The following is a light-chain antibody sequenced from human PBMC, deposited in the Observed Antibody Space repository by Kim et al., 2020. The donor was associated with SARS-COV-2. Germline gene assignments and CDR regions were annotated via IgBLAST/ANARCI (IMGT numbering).Light chain of an antibody. J-gene: IGKJ2*01. V-gene: IGKV3-15*01. CDR3: QQYSNWPPYT. CDR2: CAS. Sequence: VPPGERATRSCRASQSISDDLAWYQQKPGQAPRLLIYCASTRATGVPARFSGSGSGTEFTLTISSLQSEDFAVYYCQQYSNWPPYTFGQGTKLEI. CDR1: QSISDD.